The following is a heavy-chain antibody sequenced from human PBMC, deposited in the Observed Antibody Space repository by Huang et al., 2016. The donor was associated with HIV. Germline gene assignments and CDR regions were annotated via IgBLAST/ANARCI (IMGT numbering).Heavy chain of an antibody. CDR3: ARDATKNPRGWFDP. V-gene: IGHV4-34*02. CDR2: INHLGSP. D-gene: IGHD3-10*01. Sequence: QVHLQQWGAGLLKSAETLSLTCAVYGGSLSGYYWSWLRQTPGTGLEWIGEINHLGSPNYNPSLKSRVSISMDGSKKQFSLKLRSSSDADTAVYFCARDATKNPRGWFDPWGQGTLVTVSS. J-gene: IGHJ5*02. CDR1: GGSLSGYY.